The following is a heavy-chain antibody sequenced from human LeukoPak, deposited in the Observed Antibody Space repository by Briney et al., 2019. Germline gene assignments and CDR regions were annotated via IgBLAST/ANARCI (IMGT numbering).Heavy chain of an antibody. V-gene: IGHV4-30-4*01. CDR3: ARPYYYDSRIDP. CDR2: TYYSGST. CDR1: GGSISSGDYY. Sequence: SQTLSLTCTVSGGSISSGDYYWSWIRQPPGKGLEWIGYTYYSGSTYYNPSLKSRATISVDTSKDQFSLKLTSVTAADTAVYYCARPYYYDSRIDPWGQGTLVTVSS. D-gene: IGHD3-22*01. J-gene: IGHJ5*02.